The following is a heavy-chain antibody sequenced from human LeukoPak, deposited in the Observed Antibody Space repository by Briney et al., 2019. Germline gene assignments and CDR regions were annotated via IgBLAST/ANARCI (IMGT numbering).Heavy chain of an antibody. J-gene: IGHJ6*02. CDR1: GFTFSSYA. Sequence: GGSLRLSCAASGFTFSSYAMSWVRQAPGKGLEWVSAISGSGGSTYYADSVKGRFTISRHNSKNTLYLQMNSLRAEDTAVYYCATASGYGYYYYYGMDVWGQGTTVTVSS. D-gene: IGHD3-22*01. CDR3: ATASGYGYYYYYGMDV. V-gene: IGHV3-23*01. CDR2: ISGSGGST.